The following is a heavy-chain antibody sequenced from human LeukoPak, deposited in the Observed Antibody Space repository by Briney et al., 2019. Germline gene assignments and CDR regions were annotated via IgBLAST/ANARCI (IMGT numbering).Heavy chain of an antibody. CDR3: AKDGSTGGFAPGYFYGMGV. D-gene: IGHD3-16*01. Sequence: PGRSLRLSCVVSGFRFDDYGMHWVRQAPGKGLEWVSGISWSGTTTGYADSVKGRFTISRDSAKNSLYLQMDSLRVEDTALYYCAKDGSTGGFAPGYFYGMGVWGQGTTVTVSS. J-gene: IGHJ6*02. CDR1: GFRFDDYG. CDR2: ISWSGTTT. V-gene: IGHV3-9*01.